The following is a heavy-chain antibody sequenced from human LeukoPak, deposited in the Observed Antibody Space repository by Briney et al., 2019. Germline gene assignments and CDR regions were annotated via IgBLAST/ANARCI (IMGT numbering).Heavy chain of an antibody. CDR3: AKDPPDIVVVPAAISVGY. V-gene: IGHV3-74*01. CDR2: INSDGSST. J-gene: IGHJ4*02. CDR1: GFTFSSYW. Sequence: GGSLRLSCAASGFTFSSYWMHWVRQAPGKGLVWVSRINSDGSSTSYADSVKGRFTISRDNSKNTLYLQMNSLRAEDTAVYYCAKDPPDIVVVPAAISVGYWGQGTLVTVSS. D-gene: IGHD2-2*01.